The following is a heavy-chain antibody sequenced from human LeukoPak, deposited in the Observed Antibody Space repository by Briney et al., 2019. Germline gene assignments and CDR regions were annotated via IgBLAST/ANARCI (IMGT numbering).Heavy chain of an antibody. CDR2: ISDNGAVT. Sequence: GGSLRLSCAASGFSFSMYSMSWIRQAPGKGLEWVSVISDNGAVTFYGDSVKGRFTISRDSSKNTLYLQMNRLRAEDAAVYYCAKAPVTTCSGAYCYPFDYWGQGTLVTVSS. CDR3: AKAPVTTCSGAYCYPFDY. J-gene: IGHJ4*02. CDR1: GFSFSMYS. D-gene: IGHD2-21*01. V-gene: IGHV3-23*01.